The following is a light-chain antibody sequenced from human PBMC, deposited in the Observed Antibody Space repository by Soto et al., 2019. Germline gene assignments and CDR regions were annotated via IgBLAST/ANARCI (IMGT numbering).Light chain of an antibody. Sequence: ELVLTQSPATLSSLPGYRVTLSCRASKYINTRLAWYQHRPGQAPSLLIYDTSIRAAGIPARFSGSGTGTDFTLTISDVQPEDFAVYYCHQRESWPRTFGQGTKVDIK. V-gene: IGKV3-11*01. CDR2: DTS. CDR3: HQRESWPRT. J-gene: IGKJ1*01. CDR1: KYINTR.